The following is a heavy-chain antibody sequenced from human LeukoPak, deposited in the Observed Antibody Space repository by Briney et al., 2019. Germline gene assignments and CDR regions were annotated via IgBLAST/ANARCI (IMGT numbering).Heavy chain of an antibody. CDR3: ARDITGTKAY. V-gene: IGHV3-21*01. Sequence: GGSLRLSCAASGFTFSSYSMDWVRQAPGKGLEWVSSISSSSSYIYYADSVKGRFTISRDNAKNSLYLQMNSLRAEDTAVYYCARDITGTKAYWGQGTLVTVSS. J-gene: IGHJ4*02. CDR1: GFTFSSYS. D-gene: IGHD1-7*01. CDR2: ISSSSSYI.